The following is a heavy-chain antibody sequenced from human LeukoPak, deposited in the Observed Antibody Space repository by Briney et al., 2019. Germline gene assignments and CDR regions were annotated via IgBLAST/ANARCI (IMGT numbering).Heavy chain of an antibody. CDR3: ARVGRYYDTTGYFDY. D-gene: IGHD1-26*01. CDR1: GYTFINYD. Sequence: ASVKVSCKASGYTFINYDINWVRQATGQGLEWMGWMNPNTGSTGYAQNFQGRVTMTWDTSASTVYMELSSLRSEDTAVYYCARVGRYYDTTGYFDYWGQGTLVTVSS. J-gene: IGHJ4*02. CDR2: MNPNTGST. V-gene: IGHV1-8*01.